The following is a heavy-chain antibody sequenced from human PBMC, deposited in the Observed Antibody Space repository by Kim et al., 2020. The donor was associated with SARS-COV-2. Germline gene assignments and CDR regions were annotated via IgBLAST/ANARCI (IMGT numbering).Heavy chain of an antibody. CDR3: AREGRRGYSYGYSDAFDI. V-gene: IGHV4-39*07. D-gene: IGHD5-18*01. CDR1: GGSISSSSYY. Sequence: SETLSLTCTVSGGSISSSSYYWGWIRQPPGKGLEWIGSIYYSGSTYYNPSLKSRVTISVDTSKNQFSLKLSSVTAADTAVYYCAREGRRGYSYGYSDAFDIWGQGTMVTVSS. J-gene: IGHJ3*02. CDR2: IYYSGST.